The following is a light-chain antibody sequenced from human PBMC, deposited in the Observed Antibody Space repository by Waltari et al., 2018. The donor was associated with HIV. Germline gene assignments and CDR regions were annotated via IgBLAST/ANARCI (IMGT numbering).Light chain of an antibody. J-gene: IGLJ2*01. CDR1: SSDVGGYNS. V-gene: IGLV2-23*02. Sequence: QSALTQPASVSGSPGQSITIPCTGPSSDVGGYNSVSLYQQHPGQAPKLMIYDVSTRPSWVSNRFSGSKSGNTASLTITGLQAEDEADYYCCSYAGSSTHVVFGGGTKLTVL. CDR3: CSYAGSSTHVV. CDR2: DVS.